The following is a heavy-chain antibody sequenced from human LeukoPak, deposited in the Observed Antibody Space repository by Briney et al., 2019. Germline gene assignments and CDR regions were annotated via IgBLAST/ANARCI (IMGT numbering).Heavy chain of an antibody. CDR1: GGSISSYY. D-gene: IGHD3-9*01. V-gene: IGHV4-4*07. J-gene: IGHJ4*02. CDR2: IYTSGST. Sequence: NPSETLSLTCTVSGGSISSYYWSWIRQPPGKGLEWIGRIYTSGSTNYNPSLKSRVTMSVDTSKNQFSLKLSSVTAADTAVYYCARIGYYDILTGYYSGFDYWGQGTLVTVSS. CDR3: ARIGYYDILTGYYSGFDY.